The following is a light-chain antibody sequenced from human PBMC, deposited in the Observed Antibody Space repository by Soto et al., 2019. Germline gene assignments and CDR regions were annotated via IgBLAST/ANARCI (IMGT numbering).Light chain of an antibody. CDR3: QQSHSTPLT. CDR1: QSISSY. J-gene: IGKJ1*01. V-gene: IGKV1-39*01. Sequence: DIQMTQSPSSLSASVGDRVNITCRASQSISSYLNWYQQKPGKAPKLLIYGASSLQSGVPSRFSGSGSGTDFTLTISSLQPEDFATYYCQQSHSTPLTFGQGTKVEIK. CDR2: GAS.